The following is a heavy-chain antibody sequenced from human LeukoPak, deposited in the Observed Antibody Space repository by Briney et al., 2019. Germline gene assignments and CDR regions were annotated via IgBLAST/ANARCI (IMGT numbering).Heavy chain of an antibody. D-gene: IGHD4-17*01. CDR1: GGSISSGSYY. V-gene: IGHV4-61*02. Sequence: SETLSLTCTVSGGSISSGSYYWSWIRQPAGKGLEWIGRIYTSGSTNYNPSLKSRVTISVDTSKNQFSLKLSSVTAADTAVYYCARSRATVNYYYMDVWGKGTTVTVSS. CDR3: ARSRATVNYYYMDV. J-gene: IGHJ6*03. CDR2: IYTSGST.